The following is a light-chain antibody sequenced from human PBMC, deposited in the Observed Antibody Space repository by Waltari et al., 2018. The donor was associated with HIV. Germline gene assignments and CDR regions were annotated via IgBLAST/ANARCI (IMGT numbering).Light chain of an antibody. V-gene: IGLV1-44*01. Sequence: QSVLTQPPSASGTPGQRVTISCSGSRSHIGSKTVNWYQQLPGTAPKLRIYSNDQRPSGVPDRFSGSKSGTSASLAISGRQSEDEAGYYCAAWDVSLNGLVFGGGTKLTVL. J-gene: IGLJ2*01. CDR2: SND. CDR1: RSHIGSKT. CDR3: AAWDVSLNGLV.